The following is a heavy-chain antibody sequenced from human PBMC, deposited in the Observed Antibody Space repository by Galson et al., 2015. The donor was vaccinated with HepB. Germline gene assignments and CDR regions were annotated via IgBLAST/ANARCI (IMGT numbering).Heavy chain of an antibody. CDR1: GFTMSKFW. CDR2: IREDGSER. Sequence: SLRLSCAASGFTMSKFWMSWVRQAPGKGPEWVACIREDGSERKYMDSVGGRFTISRDNAGNLLFLQMNGLRDEDTAVYFCTRDEVGGHLAYWGQGALVTVSS. D-gene: IGHD3-16*01. V-gene: IGHV3-7*03. CDR3: TRDEVGGHLAY. J-gene: IGHJ4*02.